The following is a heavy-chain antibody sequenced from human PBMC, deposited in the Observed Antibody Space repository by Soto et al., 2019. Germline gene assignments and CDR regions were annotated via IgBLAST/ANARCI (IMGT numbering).Heavy chain of an antibody. Sequence: GGSLRLSCEASGFTFNTYSMNWVRQAPGKGLEWVSYISSSNRTINYADSVKGRFIISRDNAKNSLYLQMHSLRDEDTAVYYCAREGWPLLQTGMDVWGQGTTVTVSS. V-gene: IGHV3-48*02. J-gene: IGHJ6*02. CDR2: ISSSNRTI. CDR3: AREGWPLLQTGMDV. CDR1: GFTFNTYS. D-gene: IGHD2-15*01.